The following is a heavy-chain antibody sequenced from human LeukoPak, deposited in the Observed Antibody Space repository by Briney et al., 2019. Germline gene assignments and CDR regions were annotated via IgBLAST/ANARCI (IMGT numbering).Heavy chain of an antibody. D-gene: IGHD5-18*01. J-gene: IGHJ5*02. CDR3: ARGPRYSYGYNWFDP. CDR1: GYTFTSYG. Sequence: GASVKVSCKASGYTFTSYGISWVRQAPGQGLEWMGWISAYNGNTNYAQKLQGRVTMTTDTSTSTAYMELRSLGSDDTAVYYCARGPRYSYGYNWFDPWGQGTLVTVSS. V-gene: IGHV1-18*01. CDR2: ISAYNGNT.